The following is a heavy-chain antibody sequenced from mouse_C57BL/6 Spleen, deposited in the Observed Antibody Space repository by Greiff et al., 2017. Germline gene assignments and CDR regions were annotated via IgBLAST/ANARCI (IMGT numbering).Heavy chain of an antibody. Sequence: EVQLQESGGGLVKPGGSLKLSCAASGFTFSDYGMHWVRQAPEKGLEWVAYISSGSSTIYYADTVKGRFTISRDNAKNTLFLQMTSLRSEDTAMYYCARDGYYGGFAYWGQGTLVTVSA. J-gene: IGHJ3*01. V-gene: IGHV5-17*01. D-gene: IGHD2-3*01. CDR3: ARDGYYGGFAY. CDR1: GFTFSDYG. CDR2: ISSGSSTI.